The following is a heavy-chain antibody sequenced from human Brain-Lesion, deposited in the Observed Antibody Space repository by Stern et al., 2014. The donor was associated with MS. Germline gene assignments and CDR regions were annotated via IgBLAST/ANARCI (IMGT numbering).Heavy chain of an antibody. CDR1: GGSISSGGYY. D-gene: IGHD2-2*01. V-gene: IGHV4-61*02. CDR3: ARGRVVPGFQYYATDV. J-gene: IGHJ6*02. CDR2: IFNSGST. Sequence: QVQLVESGPGLVKPSQTLSLSCTVSGGSISSGGYYWSWIRQPAGKGLEWIGRIFNSGSTRHNPSLKSRVPISKARPKTHFPLRLTPRTAADTAVYYCARGRVVPGFQYYATDVWGQGTTVIVSS.